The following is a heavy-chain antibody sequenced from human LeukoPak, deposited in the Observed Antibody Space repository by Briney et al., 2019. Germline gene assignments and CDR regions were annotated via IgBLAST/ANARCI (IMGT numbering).Heavy chain of an antibody. CDR2: IYPGDSGT. J-gene: IGHJ4*02. Sequence: ESLKISCKGSGYSFTSYWIGWVRQMPGKGLECMGIIYPGDSGTRYSPSFQGQVTISADKSISTAYLQWSSLKASDTAIYYCTRPTVTTGNDYWGQGTLVTVSS. V-gene: IGHV5-51*01. CDR3: TRPTVTTGNDY. CDR1: GYSFTSYW. D-gene: IGHD4-17*01.